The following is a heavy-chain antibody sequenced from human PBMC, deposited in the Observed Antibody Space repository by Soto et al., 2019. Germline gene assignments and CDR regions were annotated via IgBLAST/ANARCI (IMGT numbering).Heavy chain of an antibody. CDR3: ATSPGYSSSSELYYFDY. CDR1: GFPFISYG. Sequence: PGGSLRLSCAASGFPFISYGMHWVRQATGKGLEWVAVIWYDGSNKYYADSVKGRFTISRDNSKNTLYLQMNSLRAEDTAVYYCATSPGYSSSSELYYFDYWGQGTLVTVSS. J-gene: IGHJ4*02. V-gene: IGHV3-33*01. CDR2: IWYDGSNK. D-gene: IGHD6-6*01.